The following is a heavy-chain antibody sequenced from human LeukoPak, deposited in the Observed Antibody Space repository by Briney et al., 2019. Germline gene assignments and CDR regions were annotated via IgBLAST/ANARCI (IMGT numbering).Heavy chain of an antibody. J-gene: IGHJ4*02. Sequence: GGSLRLSCVATLCTLSTYDMNGVRQAPGKGLEWVSYIGASGSAIYYADSVKGRFTISRDNAKNSLYLQMNSLRAEPRAVYYCARGGRDWLVFDYWGQGTLVTVSS. V-gene: IGHV3-48*03. CDR1: LCTLSTYD. CDR3: ARGGRDWLVFDY. D-gene: IGHD3-9*01. CDR2: IGASGSAI.